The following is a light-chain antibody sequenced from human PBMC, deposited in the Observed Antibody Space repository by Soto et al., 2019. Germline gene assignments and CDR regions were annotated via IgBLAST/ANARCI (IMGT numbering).Light chain of an antibody. CDR3: HQYNNWPPLT. V-gene: IGKV3-15*01. J-gene: IGKJ3*01. Sequence: EIVMMQSPATLSVSPGERATLSCRASQSVSSNLAWYQQKPGQAPRLLIYGAYTRAPGIPARFSGSGSGTEFTLTISSPQSEDSAVYYCHQYNNWPPLTFGPGTKVDIK. CDR2: GAY. CDR1: QSVSSN.